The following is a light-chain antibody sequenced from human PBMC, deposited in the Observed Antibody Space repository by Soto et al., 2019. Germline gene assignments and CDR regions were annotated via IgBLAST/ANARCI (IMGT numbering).Light chain of an antibody. J-gene: IGLJ1*01. Sequence: QSALTQSPSASGSPGQSVTISCTVTSSDIGGYNSVSWYQLHPGKAPKVMIYDVSKRPSGVPDRFSGSKSGNTASLTVSALQAEDEADYYCSSYTDRKNLVFGTGTKVTVL. V-gene: IGLV2-8*01. CDR2: DVS. CDR1: SSDIGGYNS. CDR3: SSYTDRKNLV.